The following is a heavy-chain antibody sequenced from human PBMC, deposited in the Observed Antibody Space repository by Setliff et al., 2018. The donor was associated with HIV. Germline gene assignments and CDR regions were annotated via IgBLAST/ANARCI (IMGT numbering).Heavy chain of an antibody. CDR3: AKKGNGDYHFDY. J-gene: IGHJ4*02. D-gene: IGHD4-17*01. CDR2: IYYSGSI. V-gene: IGHV4-28*05. CDR1: GYSISSNDW. Sequence: SETLSLTCVVSGYSISSNDWWGWIRQSPGKGLEWIGYIYYSGSIYYNPSLKGRVTMSVDTSKNQFSLKLSSVTAVDTAVYYCAKKGNGDYHFDYWGQGTLVTVSS.